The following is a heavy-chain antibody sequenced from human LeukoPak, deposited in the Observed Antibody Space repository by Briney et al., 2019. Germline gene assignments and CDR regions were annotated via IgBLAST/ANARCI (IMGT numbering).Heavy chain of an antibody. Sequence: PSETLSLTCAVYGGSFSGYYWSWIRQPPGKGLEWIGEINHSGSTNYNPSLKSRVTISVDTSKNQFSLKLSSVTAADTAVYYCARGGIAARRGARFDPWGQGTLVTVPS. CDR1: GGSFSGYY. CDR3: ARGGIAARRGARFDP. V-gene: IGHV4-34*01. CDR2: INHSGST. J-gene: IGHJ5*02. D-gene: IGHD6-6*01.